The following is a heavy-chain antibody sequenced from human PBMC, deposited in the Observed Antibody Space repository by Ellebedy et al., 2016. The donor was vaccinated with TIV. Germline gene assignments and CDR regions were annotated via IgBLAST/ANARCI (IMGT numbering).Heavy chain of an antibody. V-gene: IGHV3-7*03. Sequence: PGGSLRLSCVDSGFTFSTYWMSWVRQAPGKGLEWVASIKQDGSEDYYVESVKGRFTISRDNAKNSLFLKMNTLSGEDTAVYYCASARGLLYEKWGGAGYGMDVWGQGTTVTVSS. D-gene: IGHD2-2*02. CDR2: IKQDGSED. CDR1: GFTFSTYW. CDR3: ASARGLLYEKWGGAGYGMDV. J-gene: IGHJ6*02.